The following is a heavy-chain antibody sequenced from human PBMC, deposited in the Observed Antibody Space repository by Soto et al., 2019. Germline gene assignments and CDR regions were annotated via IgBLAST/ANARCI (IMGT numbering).Heavy chain of an antibody. V-gene: IGHV1-2*02. CDR3: ARGYTYGSFDN. CDR2: INPNPGDL. Sequence: ASVKVSCKASGYTFTGHYIHRDRQAPGQGLEWLGWINPNPGDLCFGEKCQVRVIMTRDTSISTAYMELSRLRSDDTAVYYCARGYTYGSFDNWAQGTLVNVSS. CDR1: GYTFTGHY. J-gene: IGHJ4*02. D-gene: IGHD5-18*01.